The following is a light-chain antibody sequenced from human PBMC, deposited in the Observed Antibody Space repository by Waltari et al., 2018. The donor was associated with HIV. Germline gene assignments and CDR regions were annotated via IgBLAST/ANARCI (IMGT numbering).Light chain of an antibody. J-gene: IGLJ1*01. Sequence: SYDLTQPPSVSVAPGQTARITCGGNNIGSKSVHWYQLRPGQAPVLVVYDDRDRPSGIPEGFSGSNSGDTATLTVGWAEAGDEADYYCQVWDSNSAFFGSGTKVTVL. CDR1: NIGSKS. V-gene: IGLV3-21*02. CDR3: QVWDSNSAF. CDR2: DDR.